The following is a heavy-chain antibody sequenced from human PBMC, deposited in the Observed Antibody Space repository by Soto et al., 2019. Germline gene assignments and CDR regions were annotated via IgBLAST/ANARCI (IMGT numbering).Heavy chain of an antibody. V-gene: IGHV3-23*01. Sequence: EVHLLESGGDLVQPGGSLRLSCTTSGFRFSDSAMDWVRQAPGKGLEGVSSIGFTTTYYADSVKGRFIITRDNSKNTVYLQMNNLRVEDTAVYYCAMIPTFMVRTPGDHWGQGTPVIVSS. D-gene: IGHD3-10*01. CDR2: IGFTTT. CDR3: AMIPTFMVRTPGDH. CDR1: GFRFSDSA. J-gene: IGHJ4*02.